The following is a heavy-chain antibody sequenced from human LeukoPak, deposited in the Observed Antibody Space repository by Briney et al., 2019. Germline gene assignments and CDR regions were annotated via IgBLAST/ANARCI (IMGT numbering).Heavy chain of an antibody. V-gene: IGHV3-74*01. J-gene: IGHJ3*02. CDR2: INSDGSST. Sequence: VGSLRLSCAASGFTFSSYWMHWVRQAPGKGLLGVSRINSDGSSTSYADSVKGRFTISRDNAKNTLYLQMNSLRAEDTAVYYCARERLGSSGWYLIDSANDAFDIWGQGTMVTVSS. D-gene: IGHD6-19*01. CDR3: ARERLGSSGWYLIDSANDAFDI. CDR1: GFTFSSYW.